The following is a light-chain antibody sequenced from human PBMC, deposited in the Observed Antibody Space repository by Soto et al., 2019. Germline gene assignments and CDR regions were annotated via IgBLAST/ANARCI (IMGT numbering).Light chain of an antibody. Sequence: IQLTQSPSSLSASVGDRVTITCRASQGISSFLAWYQQKPGRASKLLIYGASTLQSGVPSRFSGSGSGTDFTLTISSLQPEDFATYYCQQLNSFPIAFGPGTKVEIQ. CDR3: QQLNSFPIA. V-gene: IGKV1-9*01. CDR1: QGISSF. CDR2: GAS. J-gene: IGKJ3*01.